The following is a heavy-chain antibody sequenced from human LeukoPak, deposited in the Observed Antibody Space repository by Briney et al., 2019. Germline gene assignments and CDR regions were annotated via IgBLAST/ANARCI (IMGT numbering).Heavy chain of an antibody. J-gene: IGHJ4*02. V-gene: IGHV3-23*01. D-gene: IGHD3-16*01. Sequence: GGSLRLSCAASGFTFSSYSMNWVRQAPGKGLEWVAGISGSGGGTNYADSVKGRFTISRDNPKNTLYLQMNSLRAEDTAVYFCAKRGIVIRAVLVVGFHKEAYFFDCWGQGALVTVSS. CDR2: ISGSGGGT. CDR1: GFTFSSYS. CDR3: AKRGIVIRAVLVVGFHKEAYFFDC.